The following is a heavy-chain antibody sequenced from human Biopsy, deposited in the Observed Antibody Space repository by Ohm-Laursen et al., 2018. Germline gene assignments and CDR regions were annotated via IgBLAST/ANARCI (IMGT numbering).Heavy chain of an antibody. V-gene: IGHV1-69*13. Sequence: ASVKASCKASGGTFINYAISWVRQAPGQGLEWMGGIIPMFGTANYAQMFQGRVTISADESTSTTCMELSSLTTEDTAIYYCARGPHSGSHSCFDYWGRGTLVTVSS. J-gene: IGHJ4*02. CDR2: IIPMFGTA. CDR1: GGTFINYA. D-gene: IGHD1-26*01. CDR3: ARGPHSGSHSCFDY.